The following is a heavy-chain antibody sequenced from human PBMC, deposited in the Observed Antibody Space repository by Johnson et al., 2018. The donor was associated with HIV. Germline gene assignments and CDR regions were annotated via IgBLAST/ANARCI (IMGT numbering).Heavy chain of an antibody. Sequence: QVLLVESGGGVVQPGTSLRLSCAASGFTFKIYAMHWVRQAPGKGLEWVAVVSYDGSNKYYADSVKGRFTISRDNSKNTLYLQMNSLRPQDTALYYCAKGRRGRLLPPDAFDFWGQWTLVTVSS. D-gene: IGHD2-15*01. CDR2: VSYDGSNK. J-gene: IGHJ3*01. V-gene: IGHV3-30*04. CDR1: GFTFKIYA. CDR3: AKGRRGRLLPPDAFDF.